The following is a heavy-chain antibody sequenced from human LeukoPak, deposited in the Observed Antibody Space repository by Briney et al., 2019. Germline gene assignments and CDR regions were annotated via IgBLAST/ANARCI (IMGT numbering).Heavy chain of an antibody. CDR3: ARENWAFDC. CDR2: IRFNGN. J-gene: IGHJ4*02. Sequence: GGSLRLXCAASGFTFSNYAIHWVRQAPGKGLEWVASIRFNGNFYADYVKGRFTISRDNSKSTVSLQMDTLRTEDTAVYYCARENWAFDCWGQGTLVTVSS. V-gene: IGHV3-30*02. CDR1: GFTFSNYA. D-gene: IGHD7-27*01.